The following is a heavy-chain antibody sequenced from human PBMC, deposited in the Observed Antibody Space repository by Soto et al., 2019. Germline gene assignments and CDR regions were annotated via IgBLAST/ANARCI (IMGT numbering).Heavy chain of an antibody. V-gene: IGHV5-10-1*01. CDR2: IDPSDSYT. Sequence: GESLKISCKGSGYSFTSYWISWVRQMPGKGLEWMGRIDPSDSYTNYSPSFQGHVTISADKSISTAYLQWSSLKASDTAMYYCRTGGDSSGFPDIWGQGTMVTVSS. CDR3: RTGGDSSGFPDI. J-gene: IGHJ3*02. D-gene: IGHD3-22*01. CDR1: GYSFTSYW.